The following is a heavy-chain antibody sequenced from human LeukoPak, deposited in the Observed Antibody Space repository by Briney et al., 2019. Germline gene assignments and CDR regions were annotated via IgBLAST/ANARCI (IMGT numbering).Heavy chain of an antibody. CDR1: GLTFSSAW. J-gene: IGHJ4*02. CDR2: IKQDGSEK. V-gene: IGHV3-7*05. Sequence: GGSLRLSCEVSGLTFSSAWMSWVRQAPGKGLEWVANIKQDGSEKYYVDSVKGRFTISRDNAKNSLYLQMNSLRAEDTAVYYCARDRGSQDYWGQGTLVTVSS. D-gene: IGHD3-10*01. CDR3: ARDRGSQDY.